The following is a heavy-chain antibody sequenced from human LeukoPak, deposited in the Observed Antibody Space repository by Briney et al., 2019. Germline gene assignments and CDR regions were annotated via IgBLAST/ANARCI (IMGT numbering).Heavy chain of an antibody. CDR2: ISGSGGST. Sequence: GGSLRLSCAASGFTFSSYAMSWVRQAPGKGLEWVSAISGSGGSTYCADSVKGRFTISRYNAKNSLYLQMNSLRVNDTAVYYCARQRGSGSYHPFDPWGQGTLATVSS. CDR1: GFTFSSYA. CDR3: ARQRGSGSYHPFDP. V-gene: IGHV3-23*01. J-gene: IGHJ5*02. D-gene: IGHD3-10*01.